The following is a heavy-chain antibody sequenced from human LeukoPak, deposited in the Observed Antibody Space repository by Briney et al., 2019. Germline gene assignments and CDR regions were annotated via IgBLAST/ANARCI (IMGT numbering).Heavy chain of an antibody. J-gene: IGHJ4*02. CDR2: ISSSSSYI. CDR1: GFTFSSYS. D-gene: IGHD2-2*01. Sequence: GGSLRLSCAASGFTFSSYSMNWARQAPGKGLEWVSSISSSSSYIYYADSVKGRFTISRDNAKNSLYLQMNSLRAEDTAVYYCARAEVGFVFDYWGQGTLVTVSS. CDR3: ARAEVGFVFDY. V-gene: IGHV3-21*01.